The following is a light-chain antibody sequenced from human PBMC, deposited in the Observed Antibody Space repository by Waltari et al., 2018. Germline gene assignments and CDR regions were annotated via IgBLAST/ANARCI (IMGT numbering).Light chain of an antibody. CDR3: QQRSTWPRLT. CDR1: QSVSTS. Sequence: EIVLTQSPATLSLSPGEKATLSCRASQSVSTSLTWYHQKPGQAPRLLIYDASTMATGIPVRFSGRGSETDFTLTISSLEPEEFAVYYCQQRSTWPRLTFGGGTKVEIK. V-gene: IGKV3-11*01. CDR2: DAS. J-gene: IGKJ4*01.